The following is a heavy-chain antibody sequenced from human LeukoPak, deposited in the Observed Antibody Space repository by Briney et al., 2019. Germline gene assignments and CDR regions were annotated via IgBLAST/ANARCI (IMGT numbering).Heavy chain of an antibody. CDR3: AEEEQKAMYE. CDR1: GFTFSSYE. CDR2: ISSSAGTT. Sequence: GSLRLSCAASGFTFSSYEVNWVRQAPGKGLEWVSYISSSAGTTYYADSVKGRFTISRDNAKNSLYLQMNSLRAEDTAVYFCAEEEQKAMYEWGQGTLVTVSS. D-gene: IGHD1/OR15-1a*01. J-gene: IGHJ4*03. V-gene: IGHV3-48*03.